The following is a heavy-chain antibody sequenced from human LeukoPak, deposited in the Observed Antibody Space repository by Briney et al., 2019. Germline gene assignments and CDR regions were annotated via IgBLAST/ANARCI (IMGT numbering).Heavy chain of an antibody. CDR2: IYPGDSDT. CDR1: GYSFTSYW. V-gene: IGHV5-51*01. J-gene: IGHJ4*02. CDR3: ARQTHYDSSGQWPFDY. D-gene: IGHD3-22*01. Sequence: GESLKISCKGSGYSFTSYWIGWVRQMPGKGLEWMGIIYPGDSDTRYSPSSQGQVTISADKSISTAYLQWSSLKASDTAMYYCARQTHYDSSGQWPFDYWGQGTLVTVSS.